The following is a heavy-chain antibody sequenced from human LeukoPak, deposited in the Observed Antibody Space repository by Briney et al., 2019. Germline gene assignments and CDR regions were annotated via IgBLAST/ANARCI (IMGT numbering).Heavy chain of an antibody. CDR2: IYYSGST. V-gene: IGHV4-59*08. CDR1: GGSISSYY. Sequence: SETLSLICTVSGGSISSYYWSWIRQPPGKGLEWIGYIYYSGSTNYNPSLKSRVTISVDTSKNQFSLKLSSVAAADTAVYYCARLATVGWRYCSGGSCYADYWGQGTLVTVSS. J-gene: IGHJ4*02. CDR3: ARLATVGWRYCSGGSCYADY. D-gene: IGHD2-15*01.